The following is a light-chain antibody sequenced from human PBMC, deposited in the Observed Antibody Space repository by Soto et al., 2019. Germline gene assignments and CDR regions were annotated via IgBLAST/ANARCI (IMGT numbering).Light chain of an antibody. CDR1: QSIRDW. CDR2: KAS. V-gene: IGKV1-5*03. Sequence: IRMTQSPSSLSASVGDRITIPCRASQSIRDWLAWYQQKPGKVPKLLIYKASNLESGVPSRFSGSGSGTEFTLTISSLQPDDFATYYCQQYDSYSSFGGGTKVDIK. CDR3: QQYDSYSS. J-gene: IGKJ4*01.